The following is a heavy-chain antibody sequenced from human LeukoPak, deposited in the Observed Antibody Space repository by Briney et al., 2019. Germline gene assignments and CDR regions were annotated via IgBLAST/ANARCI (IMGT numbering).Heavy chain of an antibody. D-gene: IGHD4-23*01. J-gene: IGHJ4*02. CDR3: ARVGSGNSEGPY. Sequence: ASVKVSCKASGGTFSSYAISWVRQAPGQGLEWMGGIIPILGTANYAQKFQGRVTITADESTSTAYMELSSLRSEDTAVYYCARVGSGNSEGPYWGQGTLVTVSS. CDR2: IIPILGTA. V-gene: IGHV1-69*13. CDR1: GGTFSSYA.